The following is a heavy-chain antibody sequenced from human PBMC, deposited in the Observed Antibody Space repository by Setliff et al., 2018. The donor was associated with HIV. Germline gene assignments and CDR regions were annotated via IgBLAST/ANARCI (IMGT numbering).Heavy chain of an antibody. Sequence: ASVKVSCKASGGTFKNLAISWVRQAPGQGLGWMGGVIPSFATANYAQKFQGRITITADELTSTVYMDLNSLKSEDSAVYYCANPHDGGAFDVWGQGTAVTVSS. CDR3: ANPHDGGAFDV. D-gene: IGHD1-1*01. V-gene: IGHV1-69*13. CDR1: GGTFKNLA. CDR2: VIPSFATA. J-gene: IGHJ3*01.